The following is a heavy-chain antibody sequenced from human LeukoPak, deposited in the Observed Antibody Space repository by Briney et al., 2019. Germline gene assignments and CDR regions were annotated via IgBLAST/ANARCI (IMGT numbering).Heavy chain of an antibody. D-gene: IGHD2-2*01. CDR2: IYSDNT. CDR1: GFTVSSNS. CDR3: AKSSMCSSTSCSNYFDY. V-gene: IGHV3-53*01. J-gene: IGHJ4*02. Sequence: GGSLRLSCTVSGFTVSSNSMSWVRQAPGKGLEWVSFIYSDNTHYSDSVKGRFTISRDNSKNTLYLQMNSLRAEDTAVYYCAKSSMCSSTSCSNYFDYWGQGTLVTVSS.